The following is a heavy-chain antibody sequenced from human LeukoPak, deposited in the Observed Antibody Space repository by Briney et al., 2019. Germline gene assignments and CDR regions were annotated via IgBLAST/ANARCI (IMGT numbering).Heavy chain of an antibody. Sequence: SETLSLTCSVSGGSISSYYWTWVRQPAGKGLEWIGRIYTSGSTNYNPSLKSRVTMSVDTSKNQFSLKLSSVTAADTAVYYCARVKDYYDSRGHAFDIWGQGTMVTVSS. CDR2: IYTSGST. D-gene: IGHD3-22*01. CDR1: GGSISSYY. J-gene: IGHJ3*02. CDR3: ARVKDYYDSRGHAFDI. V-gene: IGHV4-4*07.